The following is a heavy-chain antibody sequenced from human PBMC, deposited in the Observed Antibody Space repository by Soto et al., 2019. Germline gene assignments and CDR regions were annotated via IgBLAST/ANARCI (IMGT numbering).Heavy chain of an antibody. D-gene: IGHD3-22*01. J-gene: IGHJ4*02. CDR2: ISAYNGNT. Sequence: ASVKVSCKASGYTFTSYGISWVRQAPGQGLEWMGWISAYNGNTNYAQKLQGRVTMTTDTSTSTAYMELRSLRSDDTAVYYCARGSRDYYDSSGPFDYWGQGTLVTVSS. V-gene: IGHV1-18*04. CDR1: GYTFTSYG. CDR3: ARGSRDYYDSSGPFDY.